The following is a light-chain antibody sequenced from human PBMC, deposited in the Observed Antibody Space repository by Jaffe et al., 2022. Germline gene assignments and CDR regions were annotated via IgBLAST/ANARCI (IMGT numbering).Light chain of an antibody. CDR2: GNS. CDR1: SSNIGAGYD. CDR3: QSYDSSLSGWKVV. Sequence: QSVLTQPPSVSGAPGQRVTISCTGSSSNIGAGYDVHWYQQLPGTAPKLLIYGNSNRPSGVPDRFSGSKSGTSASLAITGLQAEDEADYYCQSYDSSLSGWKVVFGGGTKLTVL. V-gene: IGLV1-40*01. J-gene: IGLJ2*01.